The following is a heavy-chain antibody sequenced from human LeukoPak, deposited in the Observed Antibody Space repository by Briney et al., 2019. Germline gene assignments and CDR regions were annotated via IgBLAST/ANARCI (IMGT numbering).Heavy chain of an antibody. CDR1: AYTFTSYG. J-gene: IGHJ4*02. Sequence: ASVKVSCKASAYTFTSYGISWVRQAPGQGLEWMGWIGAYNGNTNYAQKLQGRVTMTTDTSTSTAYMELRSLRSDDTAVYYCARLNIDYYGSGSYYNVIDYWGQGTLVTVSS. CDR3: ARLNIDYYGSGSYYNVIDY. CDR2: IGAYNGNT. V-gene: IGHV1-18*01. D-gene: IGHD3-10*01.